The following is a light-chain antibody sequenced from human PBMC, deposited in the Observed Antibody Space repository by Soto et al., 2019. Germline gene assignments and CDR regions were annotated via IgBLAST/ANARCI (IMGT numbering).Light chain of an antibody. CDR2: GAS. V-gene: IGKV3-15*01. CDR1: QSVRSN. CDR3: QQYGSSLFT. Sequence: EVVMTQSPATLSVSPGERVTLSCRASQSVRSNLAWYQQKPGQSPRLLIYGASTRATGIPARFSGSGSGTEFTLTISSLQSEDFAVYYCQQYGSSLFTFGPGTKVDIK. J-gene: IGKJ3*01.